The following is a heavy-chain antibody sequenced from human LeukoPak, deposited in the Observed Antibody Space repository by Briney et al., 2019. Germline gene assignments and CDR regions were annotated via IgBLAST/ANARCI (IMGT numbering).Heavy chain of an antibody. Sequence: ASVKVSCKASGYTFTSYDINWVRQATGQGLEWMGWMNPNSGNTGCAQKFQGRVTITRNTSISTAYMELSSLRSEDTAVYYCARGLRVAALRWFDPWGQGTLVTVSS. D-gene: IGHD6-6*01. V-gene: IGHV1-8*03. J-gene: IGHJ5*02. CDR2: MNPNSGNT. CDR1: GYTFTSYD. CDR3: ARGLRVAALRWFDP.